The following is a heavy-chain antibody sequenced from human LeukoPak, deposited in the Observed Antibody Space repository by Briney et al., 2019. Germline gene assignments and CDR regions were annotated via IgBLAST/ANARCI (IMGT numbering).Heavy chain of an antibody. D-gene: IGHD5-18*01. Sequence: GGSLRLSCAASGFTVSSNYMSWVRQAPGKGLEWVSVIYSGGSTYYADSVKGWFTISRDNSKNTLYLQMNSLRAEDTAVYYCAIVDTALEYGSLTFDYWGQGTLVTVSS. V-gene: IGHV3-66*01. CDR1: GFTVSSNY. CDR3: AIVDTALEYGSLTFDY. J-gene: IGHJ4*02. CDR2: IYSGGST.